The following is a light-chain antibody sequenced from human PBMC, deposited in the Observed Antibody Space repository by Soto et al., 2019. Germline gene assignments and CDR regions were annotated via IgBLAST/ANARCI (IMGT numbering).Light chain of an antibody. CDR3: MQGTRWLWT. J-gene: IGKJ1*01. CDR2: KVS. V-gene: IGKV2-30*01. Sequence: DVVLTQSPLSLPVALGQPASISCRSSQSLVFSDGNTYLNWFHQRPGQSPRRLIYKVSNRDSGVPDRFSGSGSGTDFTLKISRVVAEDVGVYYCMQGTRWLWTFGQGTKVEIK. CDR1: QSLVFSDGNTY.